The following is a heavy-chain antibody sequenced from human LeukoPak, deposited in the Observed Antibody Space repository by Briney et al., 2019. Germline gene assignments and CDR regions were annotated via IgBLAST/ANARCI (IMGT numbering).Heavy chain of an antibody. D-gene: IGHD3-22*01. Sequence: SETLSLTCTVSGGSLSSYYWSWIRQPPGKGLEWIGYIYYSGSTNYNPSLKSRVTISVDTSKNQFSLKLSSVSAADTAVYYCARDQSGYLDYWGQGTLVTVSS. CDR2: IYYSGST. J-gene: IGHJ4*02. V-gene: IGHV4-59*01. CDR3: ARDQSGYLDY. CDR1: GGSLSSYY.